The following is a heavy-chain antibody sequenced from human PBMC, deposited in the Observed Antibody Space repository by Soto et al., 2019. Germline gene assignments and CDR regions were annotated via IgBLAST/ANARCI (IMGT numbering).Heavy chain of an antibody. D-gene: IGHD6-19*01. Sequence: QVQLVQSGAEVKKPGASVKVSCKASGYTFTSSGISWVRQAPGQGPEWMGWISTYNGDTNYAQKFQGRLTMTTDTTASTAYMDLRSLRSDVRAVYYCARTVAGYFDSWGQGTLVTVSS. J-gene: IGHJ4*02. CDR2: ISTYNGDT. V-gene: IGHV1-18*01. CDR1: GYTFTSSG. CDR3: ARTVAGYFDS.